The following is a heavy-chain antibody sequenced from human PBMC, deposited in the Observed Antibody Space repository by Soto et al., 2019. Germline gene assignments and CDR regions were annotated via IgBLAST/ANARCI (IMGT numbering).Heavy chain of an antibody. Sequence: TLSLTCTVSGGSISSGGYYWSWIRQHPGKGLEWIGYIYYSGSTYYNPSLKSRVTISVDTSKNQFSLKLSSVTAADTAVYYCARDVGHCSSTSCEKRPGYCSGASCYRIFGYWGQGTLVTVSS. CDR3: ARDVGHCSSTSCEKRPGYCSGASCYRIFGY. CDR1: GGSISSGGYY. V-gene: IGHV4-31*03. J-gene: IGHJ4*02. CDR2: IYYSGST. D-gene: IGHD2-15*01.